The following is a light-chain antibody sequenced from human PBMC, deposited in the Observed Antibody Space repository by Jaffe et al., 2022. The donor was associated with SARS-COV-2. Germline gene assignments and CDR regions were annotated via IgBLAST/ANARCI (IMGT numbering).Light chain of an antibody. CDR3: CSDAGYSYV. V-gene: IGLV2-8*01. J-gene: IGLJ1*01. CDR2: EVN. Sequence: QSALTQPPSASGSLGQSVTISCTGTSRDVGGYNSVSWYQQHPGKAPKLMIYEVNKRPSGVPDRFSGSKSSNTASLTVSGLQAEDEADYYCCSDAGYSYVFGGGTKVTVL. CDR1: SRDVGGYNS.